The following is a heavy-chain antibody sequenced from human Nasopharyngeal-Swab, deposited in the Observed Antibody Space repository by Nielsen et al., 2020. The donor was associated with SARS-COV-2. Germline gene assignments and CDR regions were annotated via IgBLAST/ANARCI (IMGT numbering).Heavy chain of an antibody. D-gene: IGHD2-8*02. CDR2: INHSGST. J-gene: IGHJ5*02. Sequence: SETLSLTCAVYGGSFSGYYWSWIRQPPGKGLEWIWEINHSGSTNYNPSLKSRVTISVDTSKNQFSLKLSSVTAADTAVYYCARGDIVLVVYAQSNWFDPWGQGTLVTVSS. V-gene: IGHV4-34*01. CDR3: ARGDIVLVVYAQSNWFDP. CDR1: GGSFSGYY.